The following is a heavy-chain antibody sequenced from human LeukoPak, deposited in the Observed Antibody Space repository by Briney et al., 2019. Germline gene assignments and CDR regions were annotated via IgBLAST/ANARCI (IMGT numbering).Heavy chain of an antibody. CDR3: ARDLGAQYGMDV. CDR1: GFTFSSYE. Sequence: GGSLRLSCAASGFTFSSYEMNWVRQAPGKGLEWVSYISSSGGTIYYADSVKGRFTISRDNAKNSLYLQMSSLRAEDTAVYYCARDLGAQYGMDVWGQGTTVTVSS. V-gene: IGHV3-48*03. CDR2: ISSSGGTI. J-gene: IGHJ6*02.